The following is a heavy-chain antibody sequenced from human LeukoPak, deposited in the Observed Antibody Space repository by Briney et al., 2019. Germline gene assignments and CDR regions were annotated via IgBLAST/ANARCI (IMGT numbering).Heavy chain of an antibody. V-gene: IGHV5-51*01. J-gene: IGHJ3*02. CDR2: IYPGDSDT. Sequence: GESLKISCNSSGYSFTSYWIGWVRQMPGKGLEWMGIIYPGDSDTRYSPSFQGQVTISADKSISTAYLQWSSLKASDTAMYYCARPCSGGSCYSSYDAFDIWGQGTMVTVSS. CDR1: GYSFTSYW. CDR3: ARPCSGGSCYSSYDAFDI. D-gene: IGHD2-15*01.